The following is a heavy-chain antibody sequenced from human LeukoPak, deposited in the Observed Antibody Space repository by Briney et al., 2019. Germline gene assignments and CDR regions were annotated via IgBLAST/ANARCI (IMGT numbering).Heavy chain of an antibody. CDR1: GFTFSTYW. CDR3: ANTMMGGFDI. V-gene: IGHV3-7*02. J-gene: IGHJ3*02. D-gene: IGHD3-22*01. Sequence: QPGGSLRLSCAASGFTFSTYWMTWVRQAPGKGLEWVANIKQDGSEKNYVDSVKGRFTISRDNVKNSVYLQMNSLRGEDTAVYYCANTMMGGFDIWGQGTLVTVSS. CDR2: IKQDGSEK.